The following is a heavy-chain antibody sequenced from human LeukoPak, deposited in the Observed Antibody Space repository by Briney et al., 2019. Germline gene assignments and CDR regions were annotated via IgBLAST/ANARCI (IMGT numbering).Heavy chain of an antibody. J-gene: IGHJ6*03. CDR2: ISNDGSNK. D-gene: IGHD5-12*01. Sequence: GGSLRLSCAASGFPFSSYGMHWVRQAPGKGLEWVAAISNDGSNKFYADSVKGRFALSRDNPTSTVILQMNSLRAEDTAVYYCAKGGGYEAQYYYYYLDVWGKGTTVTISS. V-gene: IGHV3-30*18. CDR1: GFPFSSYG. CDR3: AKGGGYEAQYYYYYLDV.